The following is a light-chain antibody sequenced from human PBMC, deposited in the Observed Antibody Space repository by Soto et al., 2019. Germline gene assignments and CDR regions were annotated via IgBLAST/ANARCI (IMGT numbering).Light chain of an antibody. J-gene: IGLJ1*01. CDR3: CSYAGSTTYV. CDR2: EGS. V-gene: IGLV2-23*01. Sequence: QSALTQPASVSGSPGQLITISCTGTSSDVGSYNLVSWYQQLPGKAPKLMIYEGSKRPSGVSNRFSGSKSGNTASLTISGLQAEDEADYYCCSYAGSTTYVFGTGTKLTVL. CDR1: SSDVGSYNL.